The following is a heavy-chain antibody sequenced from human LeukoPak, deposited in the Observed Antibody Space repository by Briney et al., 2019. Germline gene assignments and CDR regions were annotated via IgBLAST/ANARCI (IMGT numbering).Heavy chain of an antibody. CDR1: GGSFSGYY. D-gene: IGHD5-18*01. CDR3: ARERATAMATDFYY. CDR2: INHSGST. J-gene: IGHJ4*02. Sequence: SETLSLTCAVYGGSFSGYYWSWIRQPPGKGLEWIGEINHSGSTNYNPSLKSRVTISVDTSKDQFSLKLSSVTAADTAVYYCARERATAMATDFYYWGQGTLVTVSS. V-gene: IGHV4-34*01.